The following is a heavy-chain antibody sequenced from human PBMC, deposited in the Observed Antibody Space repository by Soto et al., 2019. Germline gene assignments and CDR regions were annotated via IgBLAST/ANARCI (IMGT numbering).Heavy chain of an antibody. V-gene: IGHV3-23*01. Sequence: GGSLRLSCAASGFTFSSYAMSWVRQAPGKGLEWVSAISGSGGSTCYADSVKGRFTISRDNSKNTLYLQMNSLRAEDTAVYYCAKGGPLYGSGSHPIDYWGQGTLVTVSS. CDR1: GFTFSSYA. CDR3: AKGGPLYGSGSHPIDY. CDR2: ISGSGGST. D-gene: IGHD3-10*01. J-gene: IGHJ4*02.